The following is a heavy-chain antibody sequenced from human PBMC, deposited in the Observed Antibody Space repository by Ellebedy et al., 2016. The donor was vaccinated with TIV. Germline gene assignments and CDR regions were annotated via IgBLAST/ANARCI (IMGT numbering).Heavy chain of an antibody. D-gene: IGHD3-22*01. V-gene: IGHV5-10-1*01. CDR2: IDPSDSYT. Sequence: GESLKISCRGSGYIFTDYWISWVRQMPGKGLEWMGRIDPSDSYTNYSPSFQGHVTISADKSINSAYLQWSSLKASDTAMYYCAGTSYYDSSGSLPFDYWGQGTLVTVSS. CDR1: GYIFTDYW. J-gene: IGHJ4*02. CDR3: AGTSYYDSSGSLPFDY.